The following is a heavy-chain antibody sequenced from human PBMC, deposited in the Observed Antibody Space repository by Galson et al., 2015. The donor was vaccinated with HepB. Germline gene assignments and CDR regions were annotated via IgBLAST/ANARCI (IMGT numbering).Heavy chain of an antibody. V-gene: IGHV1-69*13. D-gene: IGHD6-13*01. CDR1: GYTFTRYA. Sequence: SVKVSCKASGYTFTRYAMNWVRQAPGQGLEWMGGIIPIFGTANYAQKFQGRVTITADESTSTAYMELSSLRSEDTAVYYCATNHVGGSSSWRSTYYYYYYMDVWGKGTTVTVSS. CDR3: ATNHVGGSSSWRSTYYYYYYMDV. J-gene: IGHJ6*03. CDR2: IIPIFGTA.